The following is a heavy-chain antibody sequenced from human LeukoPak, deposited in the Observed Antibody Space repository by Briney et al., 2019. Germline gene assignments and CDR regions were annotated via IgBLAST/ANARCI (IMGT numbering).Heavy chain of an antibody. CDR2: ISYDGSNK. D-gene: IGHD3-22*01. Sequence: GGSLRLSCAASGFTFSSYAMHWVRQAPGKGLEWVAVISYDGSNKYYADSVKGRFTISRDNSKNTLYLQMNSLRAEDTAVYYCARANHYYDSSGYYYPLDYWGQGTLVTVSS. J-gene: IGHJ4*02. V-gene: IGHV3-30*01. CDR3: ARANHYYDSSGYYYPLDY. CDR1: GFTFSSYA.